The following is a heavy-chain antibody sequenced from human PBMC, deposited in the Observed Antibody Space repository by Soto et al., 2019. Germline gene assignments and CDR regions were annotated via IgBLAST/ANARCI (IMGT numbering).Heavy chain of an antibody. J-gene: IGHJ2*01. CDR2: ITGGGDST. D-gene: IGHD1-26*01. CDR3: VKKIAGTTTSGAYWYFDL. Sequence: EEQLLESGGGLVQPGGSLRLSCAASGFTFSSFAMNWVRQAPGKGLEWVSGITGGGDSTFYADSVKGRFTISRVQSKNTVYLQMNSLRAEDTAVYYCVKKIAGTTTSGAYWYFDLWGRGTLVTVSS. V-gene: IGHV3-23*01. CDR1: GFTFSSFA.